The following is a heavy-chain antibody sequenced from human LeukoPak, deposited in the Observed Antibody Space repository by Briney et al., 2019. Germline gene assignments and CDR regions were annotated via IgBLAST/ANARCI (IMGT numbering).Heavy chain of an antibody. J-gene: IGHJ3*02. V-gene: IGHV1-2*02. Sequence: ASVKVSCKASGYGFTCYYMHWVRQAPGQGLEWMGWINPNSGGTNYAQKYQGRVTMTRDTSISTAYLDLSRLRSDDTAVYYCARTLWGDDAFDIWGQGTMVTVSS. CDR3: ARTLWGDDAFDI. D-gene: IGHD3-16*01. CDR1: GYGFTCYY. CDR2: INPNSGGT.